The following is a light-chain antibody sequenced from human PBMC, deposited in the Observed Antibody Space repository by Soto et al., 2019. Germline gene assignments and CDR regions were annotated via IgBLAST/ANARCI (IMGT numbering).Light chain of an antibody. CDR3: LSYTTSSSYV. CDR1: SSDVGAYNR. CDR2: EVS. J-gene: IGLJ1*01. V-gene: IGLV2-14*01. Sequence: QSVLTQPASVSGSPGQSITISCTGTSSDVGAYNRVSWYQQHSGKAPKLMIYEVSNRPSGVSNRFSASKSGNTASLTISGLQAEDEADYYCLSYTTSSSYVFGTGTEVTVL.